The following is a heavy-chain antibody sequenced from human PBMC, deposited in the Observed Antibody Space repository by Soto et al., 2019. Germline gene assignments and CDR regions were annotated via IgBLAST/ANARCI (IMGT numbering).Heavy chain of an antibody. J-gene: IGHJ6*02. CDR2: INPSAGRT. CDR1: GFMFTNFY. V-gene: IGHV1-46*01. CDR3: ARVGVGAATAEYSYFAMDV. D-gene: IGHD1-26*01. Sequence: GASVKVSCQASGFMFTNFYIHWVRQAPGQGLEWMGQINPSAGRTTYSQSFQGRVTMTRDTSVGTVYLDLSGLRSEDTAGYYCARVGVGAATAEYSYFAMDVWGQGTTVTVSS.